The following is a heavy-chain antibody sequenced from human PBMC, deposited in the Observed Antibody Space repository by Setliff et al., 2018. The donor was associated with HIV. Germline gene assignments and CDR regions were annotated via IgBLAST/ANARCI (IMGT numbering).Heavy chain of an antibody. J-gene: IGHJ6*03. V-gene: IGHV3-7*01. CDR1: GFTFSSYW. Sequence: ASVKVSCTASGFTFSSYWMSWVRQAPGKGLEWVANIKQDGSEKHYVDSVKGRFTISRDNAKNSLYLQMNSLRVEDTAVHYCARVGIKGGSDFWSGYRRPYYMDVWGKGTTVTVSS. CDR3: ARVGIKGGSDFWSGYRRPYYMDV. CDR2: IKQDGSEK. D-gene: IGHD3-3*01.